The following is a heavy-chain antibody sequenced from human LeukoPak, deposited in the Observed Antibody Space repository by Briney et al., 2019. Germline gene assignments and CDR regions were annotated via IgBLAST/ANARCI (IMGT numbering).Heavy chain of an antibody. CDR2: IYTSGST. CDR1: GGSISSYY. CDR3: ARGYGSGSYRSYFDS. Sequence: SETLSLTCTVSGGSISSYYWSWIRQPAGKGLEWIGRIYTSGSTNYNPSLKSRVTMSVDTSKTPFSLKLSSVTAADPAVYYCARGYGSGSYRSYFDSWGQGTLVTVSS. V-gene: IGHV4-4*07. J-gene: IGHJ4*02. D-gene: IGHD3-10*01.